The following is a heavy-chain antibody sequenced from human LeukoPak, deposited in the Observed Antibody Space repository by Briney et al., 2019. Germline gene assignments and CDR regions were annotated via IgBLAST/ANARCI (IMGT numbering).Heavy chain of an antibody. V-gene: IGHV1-3*01. CDR2: INAGNDNT. D-gene: IGHD4-17*01. Sequence: ASVKVSCKASGYTFTNYAMHWVRQAPGQRLEWMGWINAGNDNTKYSQKFQGRVTITRDTSASTAYMELSSLRSEDTAVYYCARSMTTVTTSDYWGQGTLVTVSS. J-gene: IGHJ4*02. CDR3: ARSMTTVTTSDY. CDR1: GYTFTNYA.